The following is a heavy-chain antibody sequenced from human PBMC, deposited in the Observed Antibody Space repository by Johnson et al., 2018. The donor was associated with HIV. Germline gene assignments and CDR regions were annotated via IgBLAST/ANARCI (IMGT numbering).Heavy chain of an antibody. CDR3: ARDLVVGDHSTPLTHAFDI. D-gene: IGHD1-26*01. CDR1: GFTVSSNY. J-gene: IGHJ3*02. Sequence: VQLVESGGVVVQPGGSLRLSCAASGFTVSSNYMSWVRQAPGKGLEWVSVIYSGGSTYYADSVKGRFTISRDNSKNTLYLQMNSLRAEDTAVYYCARDLVVGDHSTPLTHAFDIWGQGTMVTVSS. CDR2: IYSGGST. V-gene: IGHV3-66*01.